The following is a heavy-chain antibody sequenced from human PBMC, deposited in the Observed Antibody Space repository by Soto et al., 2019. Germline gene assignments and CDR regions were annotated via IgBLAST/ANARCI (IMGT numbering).Heavy chain of an antibody. CDR1: GGSISSGGYY. CDR3: ARDSSGYGRFGY. J-gene: IGHJ4*02. Sequence: QVQLQESGPGLVKPSQTLSLTCTVSGGSISSGGYYWSWIRQHPGKGLEWIGYIYYSGSTYYNPSLKSRVTISVETSKNQFSRKLSSVTAADTAVYYCARDSSGYGRFGYWGQGTLVTVSS. V-gene: IGHV4-31*03. D-gene: IGHD3-22*01. CDR2: IYYSGST.